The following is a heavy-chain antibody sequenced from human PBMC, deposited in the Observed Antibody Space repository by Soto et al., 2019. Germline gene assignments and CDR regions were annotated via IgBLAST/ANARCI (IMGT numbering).Heavy chain of an antibody. CDR3: AKDFGGNPFEY. J-gene: IGHJ4*02. D-gene: IGHD2-15*01. V-gene: IGHV3-23*01. Sequence: PGGSLRLSCAASGISFRSFAMSWVRQAPGKGLEWVSAIGPTGRSTFYADSVRGRFTISRDNSRNTLYLQLNSLRVEDTAVYYCAKDFGGNPFEYWGQGTLVTVSS. CDR1: GISFRSFA. CDR2: IGPTGRST.